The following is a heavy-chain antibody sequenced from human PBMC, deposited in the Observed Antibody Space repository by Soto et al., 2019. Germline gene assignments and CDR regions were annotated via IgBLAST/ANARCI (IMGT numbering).Heavy chain of an antibody. CDR3: ARQLMY. CDR2: IYDSGST. J-gene: IGHJ6*04. Sequence: SETLSLTCTVSGGSISSSYWSWIRQPPGKGLEWIGYIYDSGSTYYNSSLKSRVTMSVDTSKNQFSLKLSSVTAADTAVYYCARQLMYWGKGTTVTVSS. CDR1: GGSISSSY. D-gene: IGHD6-13*01. V-gene: IGHV4-59*08.